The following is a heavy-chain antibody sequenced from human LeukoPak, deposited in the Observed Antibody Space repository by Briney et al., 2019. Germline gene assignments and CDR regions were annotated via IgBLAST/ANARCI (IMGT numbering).Heavy chain of an antibody. D-gene: IGHD3-9*01. CDR2: IQYSGST. Sequence: SETLSLTCTVSGGSITSSLYYWAWIRQTPGEGLDWIGTIQYSGSTYYNPSLRSRVTISADTSKNQFSLRLNSVTAADTAVYYCARHGPRLRSFDSLLYFDTWGQGTPGTVSS. CDR1: GGSITSSLYY. J-gene: IGHJ4*02. CDR3: ARHGPRLRSFDSLLYFDT. V-gene: IGHV4-39*01.